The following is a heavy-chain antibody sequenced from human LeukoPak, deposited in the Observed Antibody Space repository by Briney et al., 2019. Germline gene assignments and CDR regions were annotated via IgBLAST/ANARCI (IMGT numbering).Heavy chain of an antibody. CDR1: GFTFSSYE. CDR3: ARVLTMVRGVNPGWFDP. D-gene: IGHD3-10*01. J-gene: IGHJ5*02. Sequence: GGSRRLSCVASGFTFSSYEMNWVRQAPGKGLEWVSYISSSGSTIYYADSVKGRFTISRDNAKNSLYLQMNSLRAEDTAVYYCARVLTMVRGVNPGWFDPWGQGTLVTVSS. CDR2: ISSSGSTI. V-gene: IGHV3-48*03.